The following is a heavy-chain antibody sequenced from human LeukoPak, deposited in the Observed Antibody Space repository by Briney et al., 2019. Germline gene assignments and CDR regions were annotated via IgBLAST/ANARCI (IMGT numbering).Heavy chain of an antibody. D-gene: IGHD6-6*01. CDR2: ISSSSSYI. V-gene: IGHV3-21*01. J-gene: IGHJ3*02. Sequence: GGSLRLSCAASGFTFSSYSMNWVRQPPRKGLEWVSSISSSSSYIYYADSVKGRFTISRDNAKNSLYLQMNSLRAEDTAVYYCARDRDSSSLGAFDIWGQRTMVTASS. CDR3: ARDRDSSSLGAFDI. CDR1: GFTFSSYS.